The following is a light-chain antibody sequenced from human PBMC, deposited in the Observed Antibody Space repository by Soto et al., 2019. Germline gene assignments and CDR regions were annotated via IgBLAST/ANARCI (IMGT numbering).Light chain of an antibody. CDR3: QHYVERSPIT. V-gene: IGKV3-20*01. J-gene: IGKJ5*01. CDR2: GAS. Sequence: EIVLTQSPGTLSLSPGEISTLSCRASQSFNSIYLAWYQQKPGQAPRLLIYGASSRATGIPDRFSGSGSGTDFTLTISRLEPEDFALYYCQHYVERSPITFGQGTRLEIK. CDR1: QSFNSIY.